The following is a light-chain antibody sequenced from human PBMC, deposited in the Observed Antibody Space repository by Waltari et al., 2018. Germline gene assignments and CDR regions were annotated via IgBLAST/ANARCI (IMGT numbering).Light chain of an antibody. CDR3: SSYTSSGVV. CDR1: GSDVGGYDY. V-gene: IGLV2-14*01. Sequence: QSALTQPASVSGSPGQAIIISCTGTGSDVGGYDYVSWYQQYPGKAPRLIIYDVYNWPSGVSNRFSCSKSDSTASLTISGRQAEDESVYYCSSYTSSGVVFGGGTKLTVL. CDR2: DVY. J-gene: IGLJ2*01.